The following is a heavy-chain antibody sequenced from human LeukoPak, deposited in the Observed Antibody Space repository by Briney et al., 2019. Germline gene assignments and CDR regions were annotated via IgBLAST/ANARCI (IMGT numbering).Heavy chain of an antibody. J-gene: IGHJ4*02. D-gene: IGHD3-10*01. V-gene: IGHV4-39*01. Sequence: TETLSLTCTVSGGSISSSSYYWGWIRQPPGKGLEWIGSIYYSGSTYYNPSLKSRVTTSVDTSKNQFSLKLSSVTAADTAVYYCASGIPPSGLLLWFGELIWGQGTLVTVSS. CDR2: IYYSGST. CDR1: GGSISSSSYY. CDR3: ASGIPPSGLLLWFGELI.